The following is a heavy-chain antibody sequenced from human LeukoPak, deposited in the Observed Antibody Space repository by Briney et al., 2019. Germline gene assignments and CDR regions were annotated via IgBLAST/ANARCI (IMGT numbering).Heavy chain of an antibody. CDR2: IVVGSGNT. V-gene: IGHV1-58*01. D-gene: IGHD3-22*01. CDR1: GFTFTRSA. CDR3: AAEETDDSSGN. J-gene: IGHJ4*02. Sequence: SVKVSCKASGFTFTRSAVQWVRQARGQRLEWIGWIVVGSGNTNYTQKFQERVTITRDMSTSTAYMELSSLRSEDTAVYYCAAEETDDSSGNWGQGTLVTVSS.